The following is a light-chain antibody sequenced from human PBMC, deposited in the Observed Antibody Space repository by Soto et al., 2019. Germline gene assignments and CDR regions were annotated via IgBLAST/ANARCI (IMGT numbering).Light chain of an antibody. Sequence: EIVLTQSPGTLSLSPGERATLSCRASQSVSSSYLAWYQQKPGQAPRLLIYGASSRATGIPDRFSGSGSVTDFTLTIRRLEPEDFSVYYCQQSGTFGQGTKVEIK. V-gene: IGKV3-20*01. CDR3: QQSGT. CDR1: QSVSSSY. J-gene: IGKJ1*01. CDR2: GAS.